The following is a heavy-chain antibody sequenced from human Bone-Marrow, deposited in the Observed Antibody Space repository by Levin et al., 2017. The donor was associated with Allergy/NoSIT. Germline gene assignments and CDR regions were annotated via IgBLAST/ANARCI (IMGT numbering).Heavy chain of an antibody. D-gene: IGHD2-8*01. V-gene: IGHV4-34*01. CDR2: INHSGST. J-gene: IGHJ4*02. Sequence: PSETLSLTCAVYGGSFSGYYWSWIRQPPGKGLEWIGEINHSGSTNYNPSLKSRVTISVDTSKNQFSLKLSSVTAADTAVYYCARVPLESGDCTNGVCYPPQRFFDYWGQGTLVTVSS. CDR3: ARVPLESGDCTNGVCYPPQRFFDY. CDR1: GGSFSGYY.